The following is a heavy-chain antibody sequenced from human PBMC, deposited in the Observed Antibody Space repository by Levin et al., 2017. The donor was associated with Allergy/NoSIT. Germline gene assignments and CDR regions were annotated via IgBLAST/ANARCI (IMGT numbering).Heavy chain of an antibody. D-gene: IGHD6-13*01. Sequence: GESLKISCAASGFTFSDYFMSWIRQAPGKGPEWIAHISNSATDLYYADSVKGRFTVSRDNAKESLYLHLSSLRAEDTAVYYCARVSQTVAAGMFDYWGQGTLVTVSS. V-gene: IGHV3-11*01. CDR3: ARVSQTVAAGMFDY. CDR2: ISNSATDL. J-gene: IGHJ4*02. CDR1: GFTFSDYF.